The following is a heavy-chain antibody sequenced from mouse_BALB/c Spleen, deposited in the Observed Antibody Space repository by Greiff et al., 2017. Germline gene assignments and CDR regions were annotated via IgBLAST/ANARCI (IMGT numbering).Heavy chain of an antibody. Sequence: VQLKESGPGLVKPSQSLSLTCTVTGYSITSDYAWNWIRQFPGSKLEWMGYISYSGSTSYNPSLKSRISITRDTSKNQFFLQLNSVTTEDTATYYCARDGGNYGYYFDYWGQGTTLTVSS. CDR1: GYSITSDYA. V-gene: IGHV3-2*02. D-gene: IGHD1-1*02. J-gene: IGHJ2*01. CDR2: ISYSGST. CDR3: ARDGGNYGYYFDY.